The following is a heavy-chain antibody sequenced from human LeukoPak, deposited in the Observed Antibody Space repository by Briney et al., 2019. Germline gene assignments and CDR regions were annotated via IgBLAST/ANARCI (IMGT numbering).Heavy chain of an antibody. CDR1: GYTFDENN. J-gene: IGHJ3*01. Sequence: ASVKVSCKASGYTFDENNVHWVRQAPGRGPEWMGWINPKSGATDSAQQFQGRLTMTRDTSIGTASMDLSGLRLDDTGIYYCARAGDESTGHYDSLHFWGQGTMVTVSS. D-gene: IGHD2-8*02. V-gene: IGHV1-2*02. CDR3: ARAGDESTGHYDSLHF. CDR2: INPKSGAT.